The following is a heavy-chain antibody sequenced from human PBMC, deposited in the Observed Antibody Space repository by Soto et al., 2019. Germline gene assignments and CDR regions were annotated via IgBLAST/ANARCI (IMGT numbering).Heavy chain of an antibody. CDR2: ISSSSSYI. J-gene: IGHJ3*02. CDR1: GFTFSSYS. V-gene: IGHV3-21*01. CDR3: ARDHYDFWSGYDAFDI. D-gene: IGHD3-3*01. Sequence: GGSLRLSCAASGFTFSSYSMNWVRQAPGKGLEWVSSISSSSSYIYYADSVKGRFTISRDNAKNSLYLQMNSLRAEDTAVYYCARDHYDFWSGYDAFDIWGQGTMVTVSS.